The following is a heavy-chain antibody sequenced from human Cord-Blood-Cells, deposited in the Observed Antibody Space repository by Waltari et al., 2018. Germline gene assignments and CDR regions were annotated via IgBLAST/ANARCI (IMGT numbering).Heavy chain of an antibody. D-gene: IGHD7-27*01. CDR1: GGTFSSYA. CDR2: ISPNFGTA. J-gene: IGHJ3*02. Sequence: QVQLVQSGAEVKKPGSSVKVSCKASGGTFSSYAISWVRQAPGQGLEWKGGISPNFGTANDAQKCQGRVTITEDESTSTAYMELSSVRSEDTAVYYWARDAPNWGGGAFDIWGQGTMVTVSS. V-gene: IGHV1-69*01. CDR3: ARDAPNWGGGAFDI.